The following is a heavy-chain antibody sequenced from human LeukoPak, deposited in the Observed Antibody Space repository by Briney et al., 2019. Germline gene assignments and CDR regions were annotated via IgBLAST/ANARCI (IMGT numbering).Heavy chain of an antibody. CDR2: ISGSGGST. CDR1: GFTFSSYA. Sequence: PGGSLRLSCAASGFTFSSYAMSWVRQAPGKGLEWVSAISGSGGSTYYADSVKGRFTISRDNSKNTLYLQMNSLRAEDTAVYYCAKGDYDSSGYHGWHAFDIWGQGTMVTVSS. D-gene: IGHD3-22*01. J-gene: IGHJ3*02. V-gene: IGHV3-23*01. CDR3: AKGDYDSSGYHGWHAFDI.